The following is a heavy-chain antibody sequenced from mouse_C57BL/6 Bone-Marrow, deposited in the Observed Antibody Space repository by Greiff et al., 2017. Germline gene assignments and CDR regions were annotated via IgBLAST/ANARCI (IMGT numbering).Heavy chain of an antibody. D-gene: IGHD1-1*01. V-gene: IGHV1-54*01. J-gene: IGHJ2*01. CDR3: ARSPYYGSSYDYFDY. Sequence: VKLQQSGAELVRPGTSVKVSCKASGYAFTNYLIEWVKQRPGQGLEWIGVINPGSGGTNYNEKFKGKATLSADKSSSTAYMQLSSLTSEDSAVYFCARSPYYGSSYDYFDYWGQGTTLTVSS. CDR1: GYAFTNYL. CDR2: INPGSGGT.